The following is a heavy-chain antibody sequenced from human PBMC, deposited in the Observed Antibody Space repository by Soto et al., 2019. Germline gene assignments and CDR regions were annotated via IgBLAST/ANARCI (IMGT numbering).Heavy chain of an antibody. D-gene: IGHD5-12*01. CDR1: GFTFSSYA. J-gene: IGHJ4*02. CDR3: ANTGAWLWDEYYFDY. CDR2: ISGSGGST. V-gene: IGHV3-23*01. Sequence: EVQLLESGGGLVQPGGSLRLSCAASGFTFSSYAMSWVRQAPGKGLEWVSAISGSGGSTYYADSVKGRFTISRDNSKNTLYLQMNSLRAEDTAVYYCANTGAWLWDEYYFDYWGQGTLVTVSS.